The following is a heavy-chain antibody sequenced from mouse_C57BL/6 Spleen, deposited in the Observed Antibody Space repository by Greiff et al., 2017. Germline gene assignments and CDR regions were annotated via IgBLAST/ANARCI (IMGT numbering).Heavy chain of an antibody. CDR2: IYPGNSDT. CDR1: GYTFTSYW. CDR3: TRGRGWDYDGGTWFAY. Sequence: EVQLQQSGTVLARPGASVKMSCKTSGYTFTSYWMHWVKQRPGQGLEWIGAIYPGNSDTSYNQKFKGKAKLTAVTSASTAYMELSSLTNEDSAVYYCTRGRGWDYDGGTWFAYWGQGTLVTVSA. J-gene: IGHJ3*01. D-gene: IGHD2-4*01. V-gene: IGHV1-5*01.